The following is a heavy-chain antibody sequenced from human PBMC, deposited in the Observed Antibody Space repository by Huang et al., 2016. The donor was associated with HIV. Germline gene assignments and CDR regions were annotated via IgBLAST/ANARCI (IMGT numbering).Heavy chain of an antibody. CDR1: GGTFSNYA. D-gene: IGHD3-22*01. J-gene: IGHJ4*02. Sequence: QVQLVQSGAEVKKVGSSVKVSCKASGGTFSNYAISWVRLAPGHALEWMGGIIPIFGTANVAKKFQGRVTITADGSTSTAYLELSSLRSEDTAVYFCARQLYDNTGYLMGARLHDWGQGTLVTVSS. CDR2: IIPIFGTA. V-gene: IGHV1-69*13. CDR3: ARQLYDNTGYLMGARLHD.